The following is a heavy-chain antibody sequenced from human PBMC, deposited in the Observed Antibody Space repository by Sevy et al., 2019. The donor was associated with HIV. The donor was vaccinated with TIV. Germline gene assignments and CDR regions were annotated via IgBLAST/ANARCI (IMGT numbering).Heavy chain of an antibody. Sequence: ASVKVSCEASGYTFTSYDINWVRQATGQGLEWMGWMSPKSGATGFAQKFQGRVTMTRNASIITAYMELSSLTYEDTAVYYCASGGNGDFWSYEYYYYGMDVWGQGTAVTVSS. CDR2: MSPKSGAT. J-gene: IGHJ6*02. CDR1: GYTFTSYD. V-gene: IGHV1-8*01. D-gene: IGHD3-3*01. CDR3: ASGGNGDFWSYEYYYYGMDV.